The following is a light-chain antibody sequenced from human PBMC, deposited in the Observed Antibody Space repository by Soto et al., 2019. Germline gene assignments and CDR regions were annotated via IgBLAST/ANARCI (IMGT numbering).Light chain of an antibody. Sequence: QSVLTQPASVSGSPGQSVTISCTGTSSDIGGYRYVSWYQQRPGKAPKLMIHDVTNRPSGVSDRFSGSKSGNTASLTISGLRAEDGANYYCTSYTRDSSVIFGGGTKLTVL. CDR3: TSYTRDSSVI. CDR2: DVT. V-gene: IGLV2-14*03. J-gene: IGLJ2*01. CDR1: SSDIGGYRY.